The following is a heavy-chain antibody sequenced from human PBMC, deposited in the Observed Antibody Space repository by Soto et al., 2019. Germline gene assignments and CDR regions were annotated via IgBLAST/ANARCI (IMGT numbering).Heavy chain of an antibody. J-gene: IGHJ6*02. D-gene: IGHD1-26*01. CDR1: GFTFSSYG. Sequence: QVQLVESGGGVVQPGRSLRLSCAASGFTFSSYGMHWVRQAPGKGLEWVAVISYDGSNKYYADSVKGRFTISRDNSKNTLYRRMNSMSAEDTAVYYWAGSQVGATQYYYYYGMDFWVQGTTVTVSS. V-gene: IGHV3-30*03. CDR2: ISYDGSNK. CDR3: AGSQVGATQYYYYYGMDF.